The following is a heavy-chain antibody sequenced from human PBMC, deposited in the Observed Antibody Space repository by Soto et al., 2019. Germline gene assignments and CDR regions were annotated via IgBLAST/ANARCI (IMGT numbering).Heavy chain of an antibody. D-gene: IGHD6-19*01. J-gene: IGHJ6*03. CDR2: IYYSGST. CDR1: GGSISSSSYY. CDR3: ARHRGYSSGWYYYYMDV. Sequence: SETLSLTCTVSGGSISSSSYYWGWIRQPPGKGLEWIGSIYYSGSTYYNPSLKSRVTISVDTSKNQFSLKLSSVTAADTAVYYCARHRGYSSGWYYYYMDVWGKGTTVTVSS. V-gene: IGHV4-39*01.